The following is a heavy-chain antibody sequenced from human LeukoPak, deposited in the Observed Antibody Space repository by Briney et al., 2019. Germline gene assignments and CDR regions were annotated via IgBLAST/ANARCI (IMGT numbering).Heavy chain of an antibody. J-gene: IGHJ5*02. D-gene: IGHD3-16*02. CDR3: ARDPRYYDYVWGSYHHS. V-gene: IGHV1-2*02. Sequence: VASVKVSCKASGYTFTDYYMHWVRQAPGQGLEWMGWINPNSGGTNYAQKFQGRVTMTRDRSISTAYMELSRLRSDDTAVYYCARDPRYYDYVWGSYHHSWGQGTLVTVSS. CDR2: INPNSGGT. CDR1: GYTFTDYY.